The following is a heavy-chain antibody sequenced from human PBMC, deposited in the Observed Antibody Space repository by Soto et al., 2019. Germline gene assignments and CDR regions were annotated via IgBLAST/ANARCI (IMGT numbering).Heavy chain of an antibody. CDR1: GGSISSGDYY. J-gene: IGHJ3*02. CDR2: IYHSGTT. D-gene: IGHD3-16*01. CDR3: ARGGGTSMTTLDAFDI. V-gene: IGHV4-30-4*01. Sequence: QVQLQESGPGLVKPSRTLSLTCTVSGGSISSGDYYWSWIRQPPGKGLEWIGYIYHSGTTYYNPSLKSRLTISVDTSKNQFSLKLSSVTAADTAVYHCARGGGTSMTTLDAFDIWGQGTMVTVSS.